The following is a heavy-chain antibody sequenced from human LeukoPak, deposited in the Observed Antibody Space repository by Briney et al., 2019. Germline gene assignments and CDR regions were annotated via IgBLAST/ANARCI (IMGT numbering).Heavy chain of an antibody. Sequence: QPSETLSLTCAVYGGSFSGYYWSWIRQPPGKGLEWIGEINHSGSTNYNPSLKSRVTISVDTSKNQFSLKLSSVTAADTAVYYCARGRSALNYWGQGTLSPSPQ. D-gene: IGHD6-19*01. V-gene: IGHV4-34*01. CDR1: GGSFSGYY. CDR2: INHSGST. J-gene: IGHJ4*02. CDR3: ARGRSALNY.